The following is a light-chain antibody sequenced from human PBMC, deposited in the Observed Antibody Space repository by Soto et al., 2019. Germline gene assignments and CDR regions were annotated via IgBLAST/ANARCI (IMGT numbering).Light chain of an antibody. CDR3: APWDDSLNHVV. CDR1: SSNIGNNA. V-gene: IGLV1-44*01. Sequence: QAVVTQPPSASGTPGQRVTISCSGSSSNIGNNAVNWYQQLPGTAPRLLIYVNNLRPSGVPDRFSGSKSGTSASLAISDLQSEGEGVYFCAPWDDSLNHVVFGGGTKLTVL. J-gene: IGLJ2*01. CDR2: VNN.